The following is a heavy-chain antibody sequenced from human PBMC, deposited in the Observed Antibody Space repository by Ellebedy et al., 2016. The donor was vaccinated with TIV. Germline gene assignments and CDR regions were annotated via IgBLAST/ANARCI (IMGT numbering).Heavy chain of an antibody. D-gene: IGHD3-16*01. J-gene: IGHJ6*02. Sequence: PGGSLRLSCKGSGYTFTNYWNIWVRQMPGKGLEWMGRIDPSDSYTKFSPSFQGHVTFSVDKSISTAYLHLTSLKASDTAMYFCARRRGAATIMTYYGMDVWGQGTTVTV. CDR3: ARRRGAATIMTYYGMDV. V-gene: IGHV5-10-1*01. CDR2: IDPSDSYT. CDR1: GYTFTNYW.